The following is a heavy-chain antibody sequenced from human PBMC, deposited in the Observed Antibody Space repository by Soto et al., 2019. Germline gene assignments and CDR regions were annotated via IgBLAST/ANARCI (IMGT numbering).Heavy chain of an antibody. CDR2: MNPNSGNT. D-gene: IGHD3-3*01. CDR1: GYTFTCYD. V-gene: IGHV1-8*01. Sequence: ASVKVSCKASGYTFTCYDINWVRQATGQGLEWMGWMNPNSGNTGYAQKFQGRVTMTRNTSISTAYMELSSLRSEDTAVYYCARGGLRFLEWLLYWFDPWGQGTQVTVSS. J-gene: IGHJ5*02. CDR3: ARGGLRFLEWLLYWFDP.